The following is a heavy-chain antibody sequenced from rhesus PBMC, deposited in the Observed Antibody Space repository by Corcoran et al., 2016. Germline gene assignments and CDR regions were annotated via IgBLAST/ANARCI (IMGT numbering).Heavy chain of an antibody. V-gene: IGHV1-200*01. D-gene: IGHD4-23*01. J-gene: IGHJ4*01. CDR3: ARSSGSNLFDY. Sequence: QVTLVQSGAEVKKPGTSVTLSCKASGYTFTRYYITCVRQAPGQVLAWGGWSNPINGNTGYTQRFQGRVTMTRDTSTSTAYMELNSLRSEDTAVYYCARSSGSNLFDYWGQGVLVTVSS. CDR1: GYTFTRYY. CDR2: SNPINGNT.